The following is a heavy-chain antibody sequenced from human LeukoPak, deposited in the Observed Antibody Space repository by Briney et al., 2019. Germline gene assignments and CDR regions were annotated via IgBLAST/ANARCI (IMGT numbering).Heavy chain of an antibody. J-gene: IGHJ4*02. Sequence: GGSLRLSCAASGFTFSSHSMNWVRQAPGKGLEWVSSISSSSSYIYYADSVKGRFTISRDNAKNSLYLQMNSLRAEDTAVYYCARYTYYYDSSGYYHGYFDYWGQGTLVTVSS. V-gene: IGHV3-21*01. CDR3: ARYTYYYDSSGYYHGYFDY. CDR1: GFTFSSHS. CDR2: ISSSSSYI. D-gene: IGHD3-22*01.